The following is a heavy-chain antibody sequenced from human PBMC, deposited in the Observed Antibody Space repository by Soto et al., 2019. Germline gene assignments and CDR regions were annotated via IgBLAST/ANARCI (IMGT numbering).Heavy chain of an antibody. CDR1: GGSISSNY. CDR3: ARYRREEVAGYTLDN. V-gene: IGHV4-59*01. J-gene: IGHJ4*02. Sequence: PSETLSLTCTVSGGSISSNYWTWIRQPPGKGLEWIGYVYNSGSTNYNPSLKSRVTISEDTSKSQFSLKVNSMTAADTAVYYCARYRREEVAGYTLDNWGQGILVTVSS. CDR2: VYNSGST. D-gene: IGHD2-15*01.